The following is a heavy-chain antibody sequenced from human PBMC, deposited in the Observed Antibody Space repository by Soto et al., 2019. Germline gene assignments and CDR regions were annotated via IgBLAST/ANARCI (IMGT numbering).Heavy chain of an antibody. D-gene: IGHD5-12*01. J-gene: IGHJ3*02. Sequence: GASVKVSCKASGYTFTSYYMHWVRQAPGQGLEWMGIINPSGGSTSYAQKFQGRVTMTRDASTSTAYMELSSLRSEDTAVYYCASVLYSGYDSDAFDIWGQGIMVTVSS. CDR1: GYTFTSYY. CDR3: ASVLYSGYDSDAFDI. V-gene: IGHV1-46*01. CDR2: INPSGGST.